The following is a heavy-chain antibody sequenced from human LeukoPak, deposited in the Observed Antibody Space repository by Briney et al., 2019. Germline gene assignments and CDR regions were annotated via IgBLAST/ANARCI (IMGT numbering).Heavy chain of an antibody. J-gene: IGHJ3*02. D-gene: IGHD2/OR15-2a*01. V-gene: IGHV4-59*02. CDR3: ARVHSNAFDI. Sequence: SETLSLTCTVSGGSVSDYYWSWIRQSPGKGLEWIGYIYYTGTSYNPSLKSRVTISADTSKNQFSLNLSSVTAADTAVYYCARVHSNAFDIWGQGTMVTVSS. CDR2: IYYTGT. CDR1: GGSVSDYY.